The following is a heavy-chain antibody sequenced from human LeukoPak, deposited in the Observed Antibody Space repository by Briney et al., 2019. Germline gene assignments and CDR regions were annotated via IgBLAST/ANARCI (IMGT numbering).Heavy chain of an antibody. Sequence: SETLSLTCTVSGASLSSTTYYWGWLRQSPGKGLEWIGSMYYSGRSYYSESLKTRVTILVDTSRNQFSLKLTSVTAADTAVYYCAREPHYYG. CDR2: MYYSGRS. J-gene: IGHJ6*01. CDR1: GASLSSTTYY. CDR3: AREPHYYG. V-gene: IGHV4-39*07.